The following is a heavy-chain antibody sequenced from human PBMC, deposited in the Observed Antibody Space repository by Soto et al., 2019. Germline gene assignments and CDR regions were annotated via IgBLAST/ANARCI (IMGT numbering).Heavy chain of an antibody. Sequence: SETLSLTCTVSGGSISSSSYYWGWIRQPPGKGLEWIGSIYYSGSTYYNPSLKSRVTISVDTSKNQFSLKLSSVTAADTAVYYCATNYTVTPTSYFDYWGQGTLVTVSS. J-gene: IGHJ4*02. CDR2: IYYSGST. CDR3: ATNYTVTPTSYFDY. CDR1: GGSISSSSYY. V-gene: IGHV4-39*01. D-gene: IGHD4-17*01.